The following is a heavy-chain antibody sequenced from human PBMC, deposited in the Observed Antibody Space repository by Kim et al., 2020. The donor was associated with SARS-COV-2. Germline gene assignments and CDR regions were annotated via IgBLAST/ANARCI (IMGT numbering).Heavy chain of an antibody. Sequence: GGSLRLSCAASGFTFSSYWMSWVRQAPGKGLEWVANIKQDGSEKYYVDSVKGRFTISRDNAKNSLYLQMNSLRAEDTAVYYCARETAMVMFYYGMDVWGQGTTVTVSS. V-gene: IGHV3-7*03. CDR2: IKQDGSEK. D-gene: IGHD5-18*01. J-gene: IGHJ6*02. CDR3: ARETAMVMFYYGMDV. CDR1: GFTFSSYW.